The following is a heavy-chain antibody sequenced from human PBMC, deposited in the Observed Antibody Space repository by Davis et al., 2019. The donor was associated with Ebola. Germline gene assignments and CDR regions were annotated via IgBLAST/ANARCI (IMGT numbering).Heavy chain of an antibody. Sequence: GESLKISCAASGFTFSNYAMSWVRQAPGKGLEWVSAISGSGGSTYYADSVKGRFTISRDNSKNTLYLQMNSLRAEDTAVYYCAKEGYDYIWGSYRSPLFDYWGQGTLVTVSS. J-gene: IGHJ4*02. CDR3: AKEGYDYIWGSYRSPLFDY. D-gene: IGHD3-16*02. CDR2: ISGSGGST. V-gene: IGHV3-23*01. CDR1: GFTFSNYA.